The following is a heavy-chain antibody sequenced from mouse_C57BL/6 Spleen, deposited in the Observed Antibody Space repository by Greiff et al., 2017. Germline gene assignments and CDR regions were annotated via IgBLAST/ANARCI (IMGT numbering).Heavy chain of an antibody. V-gene: IGHV1-4*01. CDR2: INPSSGYT. D-gene: IGHD1-1*01. CDR3: ARGDYYGDYAMDY. CDR1: GYTFTSYT. J-gene: IGHJ4*01. Sequence: QVHVKQSGAELARPGASVKMSCKASGYTFTSYTMHWVKQRPGQGLEWIGYINPSSGYTKYNQKFKDKATLTADKSSSTAYMQLSSLTSEDSAVYYCARGDYYGDYAMDYWGQGTSVTVSS.